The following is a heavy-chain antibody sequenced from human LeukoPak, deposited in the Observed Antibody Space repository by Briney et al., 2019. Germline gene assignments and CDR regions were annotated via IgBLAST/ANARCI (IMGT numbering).Heavy chain of an antibody. V-gene: IGHV3-53*01. CDR3: AREVGTPQAFDI. D-gene: IGHD1-26*01. CDR1: GFTVNNNY. J-gene: IGHJ3*02. CDR2: IYSGGYT. Sequence: GGSLRLSCAASGFTVNNNYMSWVRQAPGRGLEWVSVIYSGGYTYYAGSVKGRFTISRDNAKNSLYLQMNSLKAEDTAIYYCAREVGTPQAFDIWGQGTMVTVSS.